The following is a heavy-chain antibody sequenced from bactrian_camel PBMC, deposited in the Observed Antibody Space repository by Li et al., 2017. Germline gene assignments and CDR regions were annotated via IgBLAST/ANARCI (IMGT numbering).Heavy chain of an antibody. D-gene: IGHD2*01. CDR2: VDSYGSI. V-gene: IGHV3S53*01. J-gene: IGHJ6*01. Sequence: VQLVESGGGSVPAGGSLRLSCSASGYIDCSTDMSWYRQLPGKEGEEREFVSGVDSYGSITYADSVKGRFTISRDGYRNTIYLQMNSLKPEDTAEYYCAADVACGDIAVVVTARELEFGFWGQGTQVTVS. CDR1: GYIDCSTD. CDR3: AADVACGDIAVVVTARELEFGF.